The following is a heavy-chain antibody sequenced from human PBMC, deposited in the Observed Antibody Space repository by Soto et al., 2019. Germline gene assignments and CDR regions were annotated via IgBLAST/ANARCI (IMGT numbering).Heavy chain of an antibody. V-gene: IGHV3-15*01. CDR2: IKSKTDGGTI. J-gene: IGHJ4*02. CDR3: TTAHPRGPDY. CDR1: GFTFNNAW. Sequence: AVGSLRLSCAASGFTFNNAWMNWVRQAPGKGLEWVGRIKSKTDGGTIDYPAPVKGRFTISRDDSRNTLYLQMNSLTTEDTAVYYCTTAHPRGPDYWGQGTLVTVSS. D-gene: IGHD5-12*01.